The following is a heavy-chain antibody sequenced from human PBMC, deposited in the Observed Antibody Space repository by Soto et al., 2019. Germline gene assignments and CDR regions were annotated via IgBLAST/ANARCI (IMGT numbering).Heavy chain of an antibody. CDR3: ATRHSCRGDCTITPDYYSGMDV. J-gene: IGHJ6*02. CDR2: ICPGYSNI. CDR1: GYIFTDHC. D-gene: IGHD2-21*02. V-gene: IGHV5-51*01. Sequence: EVRVVQSGAEVKEPGESLKISCKGSGYIFTDHCIVWVRQMAGQGLEWVGIICPGYSNIIYSPSVQGEVTISADMSISTATLHWSSLLASDTASYYCATRHSCRGDCTITPDYYSGMDVWGQGTTVTVSS.